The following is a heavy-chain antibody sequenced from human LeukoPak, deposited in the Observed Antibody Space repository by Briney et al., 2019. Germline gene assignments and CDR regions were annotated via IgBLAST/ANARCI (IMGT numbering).Heavy chain of an antibody. J-gene: IGHJ4*02. V-gene: IGHV4-4*07. Sequence: SETLSLTCYVSGGSVSSYYWTWIRQPAGKGLEWIGRIFPSGTTHYNPSLKGRVTMSVDTSKNQFSLKLTSVTAADTAVYYCADDYGDWGQGTLVTVSS. CDR1: GGSVSSYY. CDR2: IFPSGTT. D-gene: IGHD4-17*01. CDR3: ADDYGD.